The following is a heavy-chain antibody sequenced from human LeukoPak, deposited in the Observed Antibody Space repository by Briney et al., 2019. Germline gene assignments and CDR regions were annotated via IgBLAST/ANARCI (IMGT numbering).Heavy chain of an antibody. V-gene: IGHV3-23*01. Sequence: GGSLRLSCAACGFTFSSYAMSWVRQAPGKGLEWVSAISGSGGSTYYADSVKGRFTISRDNSKNTLYLQMNSLRAEDTAVYYCEKDPGTVVVVAATPIDYGMDVWGQGTTVTVSS. CDR3: EKDPGTVVVVAATPIDYGMDV. J-gene: IGHJ6*02. CDR2: ISGSGGST. D-gene: IGHD2-15*01. CDR1: GFTFSSYA.